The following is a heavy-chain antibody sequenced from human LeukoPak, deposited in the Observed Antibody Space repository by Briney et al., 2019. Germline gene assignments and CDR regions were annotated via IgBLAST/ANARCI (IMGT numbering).Heavy chain of an antibody. J-gene: IGHJ5*02. V-gene: IGHV4-59*01. CDR1: GGSISSYY. Sequence: SETLSLTCTVSGGSISSYYWSWIRQPPGKGLEWIGYIYYSGSTNYNPSLKSRVTISVDTSKNQFSLKLGSVTAADTAVYYCARDPYDLGWFDPWGQGTLVTVSS. CDR3: ARDPYDLGWFDP. CDR2: IYYSGST. D-gene: IGHD3-3*01.